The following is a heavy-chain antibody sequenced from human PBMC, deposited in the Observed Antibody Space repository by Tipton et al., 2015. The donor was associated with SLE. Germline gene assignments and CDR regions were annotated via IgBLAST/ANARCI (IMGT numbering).Heavy chain of an antibody. Sequence: VQSGAEVKKPGASVKVSCKASGYTFTNYGISWVRQAPGHGLEWMGWISPYNGNTNYAQKVQGRVTMTTDTSTSTAYMELRSLRSDDTAVYFCARSIVATTDFDYWGQGTLVTVSS. CDR3: ARSIVATTDFDY. CDR1: GYTFTNYG. D-gene: IGHD5-12*01. CDR2: ISPYNGNT. J-gene: IGHJ4*02. V-gene: IGHV1-18*01.